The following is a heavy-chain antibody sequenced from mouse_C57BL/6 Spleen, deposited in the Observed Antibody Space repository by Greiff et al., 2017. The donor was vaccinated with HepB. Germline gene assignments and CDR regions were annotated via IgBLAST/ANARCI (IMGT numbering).Heavy chain of an antibody. V-gene: IGHV10-1*01. CDR3: VRQSGSLYYAMDY. J-gene: IGHJ4*01. CDR1: GFSFNTYA. CDR2: IRSKSNNYAT. Sequence: EVKLMESGGGLVQPKGSLKLSCAASGFSFNTYAMNWVRQAPGKGLEWVARIRSKSNNYATYYADSVKDRFTISRDDSESMLYLQMNNLKTEDTAMYNCVRQSGSLYYAMDYWGQGTSVTVSS. D-gene: IGHD1-1*01.